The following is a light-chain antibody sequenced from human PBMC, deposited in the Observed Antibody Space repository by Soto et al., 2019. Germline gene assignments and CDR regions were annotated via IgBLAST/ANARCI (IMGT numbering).Light chain of an antibody. CDR1: QSITTY. CDR3: QQSYSSPQT. V-gene: IGKV1-39*01. CDR2: SSS. Sequence: DIQMTQSPSSLSASVGDRVTITCRASQSITTYLNWYQQTPGKAPNLLIYSSSSLQSGVPSRFSGRGSGTEFTLTITGLQVEDFATYYCQQSYSSPQTFGQGTKVDIK. J-gene: IGKJ1*01.